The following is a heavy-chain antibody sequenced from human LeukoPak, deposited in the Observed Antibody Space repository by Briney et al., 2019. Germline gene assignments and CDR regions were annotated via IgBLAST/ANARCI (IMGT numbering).Heavy chain of an antibody. CDR1: GGSISSSSYY. CDR2: IYYSGST. J-gene: IGHJ3*02. V-gene: IGHV4-39*01. Sequence: SETLSLTCTVSGGSISSSSYYWGWIRQPPGKGLEWIGGIYYSGSTYYNPSLKSRVTIAVYTSKNKFCLKLSSVTAADTAVYYCARQGYYDSSGYYPPDAFDIWGQGTMVTVSS. CDR3: ARQGYYDSSGYYPPDAFDI. D-gene: IGHD3-22*01.